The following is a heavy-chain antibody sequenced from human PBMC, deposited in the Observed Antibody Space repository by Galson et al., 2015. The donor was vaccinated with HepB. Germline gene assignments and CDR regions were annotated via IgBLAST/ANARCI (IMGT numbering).Heavy chain of an antibody. CDR3: AKGKLRWFIDDAFDI. D-gene: IGHD4-23*01. CDR2: ISYDGSNK. CDR1: GFTFSSYG. Sequence: SLRLSCAASGFTFSSYGMHWVRQAPGRGLEWVAVISYDGSNKYYADSVKGRFTISRDNSKNTLYLQMNSLRAEDTAVYYCAKGKLRWFIDDAFDIWGQGTMVTVSS. V-gene: IGHV3-30*18. J-gene: IGHJ3*02.